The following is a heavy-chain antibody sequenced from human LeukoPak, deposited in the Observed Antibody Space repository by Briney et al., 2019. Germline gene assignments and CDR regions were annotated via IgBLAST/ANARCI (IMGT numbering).Heavy chain of an antibody. Sequence: GSLRLSCAASGFTFSSYAMSWVRQAPGKGLEWVSAISGSGGSTYYADSVKGRFTISRDNSKNTLYLEMNSLRAEDTAVYYCASPWEIAAAGTASDAFDIWGQGTMVTVSS. CDR3: ASPWEIAAAGTASDAFDI. J-gene: IGHJ3*02. V-gene: IGHV3-23*01. CDR2: ISGSGGST. CDR1: GFTFSSYA. D-gene: IGHD6-13*01.